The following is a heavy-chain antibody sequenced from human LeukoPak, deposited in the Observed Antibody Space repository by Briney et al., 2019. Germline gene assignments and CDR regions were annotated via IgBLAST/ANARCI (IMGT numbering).Heavy chain of an antibody. Sequence: SETLSLTCTVSGGSISSSSYYWGWIRQPPGKGLEWIGSIYYSGSTYYNPSLKSRVTISVDTSKNQFSLKLSSVTAAGTAVYYCARRDFWSGYYNYWGQGTLVTVSS. V-gene: IGHV4-39*07. J-gene: IGHJ4*02. D-gene: IGHD3-3*01. CDR3: ARRDFWSGYYNY. CDR1: GGSISSSSYY. CDR2: IYYSGST.